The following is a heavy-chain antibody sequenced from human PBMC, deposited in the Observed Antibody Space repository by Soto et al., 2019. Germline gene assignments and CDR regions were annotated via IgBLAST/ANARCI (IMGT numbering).Heavy chain of an antibody. CDR3: ASRGGYCSGGSCYTRSFDYYYYAMDV. CDR2: IYYSGST. CDR1: GGSISSYY. J-gene: IGHJ6*02. V-gene: IGHV4-59*01. D-gene: IGHD2-15*01. Sequence: SETLSLTCTVSGGSISSYYWSWIRQPPGKGLEWIGYIYYSGSTNYNPSLKSRVTISVDTSKNQFSLKLSSVTAADTAVYYCASRGGYCSGGSCYTRSFDYYYYAMDVWGQGTTVTAP.